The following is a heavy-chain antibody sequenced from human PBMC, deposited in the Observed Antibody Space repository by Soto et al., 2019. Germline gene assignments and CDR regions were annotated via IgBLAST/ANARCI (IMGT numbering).Heavy chain of an antibody. Sequence: QVQLQESGPGLVKPSGTLSLTCAVSGGSISSSNWWNWVRQPPGKGLEWIGEIHHSGSTNYNPSRKSRVTISVDKSNNQFSLKLNYVTAAETAVYYCARVRQGCSRTSCYFDPWGQGTLVTVSS. D-gene: IGHD2-2*01. CDR1: GGSISSSNW. J-gene: IGHJ5*02. CDR2: IHHSGST. V-gene: IGHV4-4*02. CDR3: ARVRQGCSRTSCYFDP.